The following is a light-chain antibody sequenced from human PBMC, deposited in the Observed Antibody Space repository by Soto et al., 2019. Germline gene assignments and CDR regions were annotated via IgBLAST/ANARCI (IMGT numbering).Light chain of an antibody. V-gene: IGLV7-43*01. CDR2: STS. J-gene: IGLJ2*01. CDR3: LLYYGGPGV. CDR1: TVAVTSGYY. Sequence: QAVVTQEPSLTVSPGGTVTLTCASSTVAVTSGYYPNWFQQKPGQAPGALIYSTSNKHSWTPARFSGSLLGGKAALTLSGVQPEDEAEYYCLLYYGGPGVFGGGTKLTVL.